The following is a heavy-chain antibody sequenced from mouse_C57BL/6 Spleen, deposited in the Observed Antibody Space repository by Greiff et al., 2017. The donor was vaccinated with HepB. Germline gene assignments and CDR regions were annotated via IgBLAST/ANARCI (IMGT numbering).Heavy chain of an antibody. V-gene: IGHV14-3*01. J-gene: IGHJ2*01. CDR2: IDPANGNT. D-gene: IGHD4-1*01. CDR3: ALIKLGRYFDY. Sequence: EVQLQQSVAELVRPGASVKLSCTASGFNIKNPYMHWVKQRPEQGLEWIGRIDPANGNTKYAPKFQGKATITADTSSNTAYLQLSSLTSEDTAIYYCALIKLGRYFDYWGQGTTLTVSS. CDR1: GFNIKNPY.